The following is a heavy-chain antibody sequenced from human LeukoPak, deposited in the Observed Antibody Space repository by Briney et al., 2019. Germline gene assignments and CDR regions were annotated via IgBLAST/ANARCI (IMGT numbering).Heavy chain of an antibody. J-gene: IGHJ4*02. CDR2: IIPIVGTA. D-gene: IGHD4-23*01. Sequence: GASVNVSCKASGGTFSRYAISWVRQAPGQGLEWMGGIIPIVGTATYAQKFQGRVTITADESTSTAYMELSRLRSEDTAFYYCARDHEVATSRYFDYWGQGTLVTVSS. CDR1: GGTFSRYA. CDR3: ARDHEVATSRYFDY. V-gene: IGHV1-69*01.